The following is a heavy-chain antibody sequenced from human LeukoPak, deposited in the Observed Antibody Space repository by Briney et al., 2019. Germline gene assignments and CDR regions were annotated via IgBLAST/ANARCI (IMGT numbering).Heavy chain of an antibody. D-gene: IGHD3-10*01. V-gene: IGHV4-59*12. CDR2: IYYSGSS. Sequence: PSETLSLTCTVSGGYISSYYWSWIRQPPGKGLEWIGYIYYSGSSNYNPSLKSRVTISVDTSKNQISLKLSSVTAADTAVYYCARGRFKFVARNAFDIWGQGTMVTVSS. J-gene: IGHJ3*02. CDR1: GGYISSYY. CDR3: ARGRFKFVARNAFDI.